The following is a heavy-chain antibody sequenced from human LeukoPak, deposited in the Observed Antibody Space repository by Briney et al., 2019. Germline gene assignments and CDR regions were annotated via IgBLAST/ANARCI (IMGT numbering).Heavy chain of an antibody. CDR3: ASFQYQLPLGWFDP. CDR1: GFTFSSYS. D-gene: IGHD2-2*01. Sequence: GGSLRLSCAASGFTFSSYSMNWVRQAPGKGLEWVSYISSSSSTIYYADSVKGRFTISRDNAKNLQMNSLRAEDTAVYYCASFQYQLPLGWFDPWGQGTLVTVSS. J-gene: IGHJ5*02. CDR2: ISSSSSTI. V-gene: IGHV3-48*01.